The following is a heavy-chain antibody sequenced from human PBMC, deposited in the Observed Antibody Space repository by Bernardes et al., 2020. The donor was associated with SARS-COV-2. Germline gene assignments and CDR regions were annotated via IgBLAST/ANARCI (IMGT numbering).Heavy chain of an antibody. D-gene: IGHD1-26*01. CDR3: ARGYFGSYYYYYYGMDV. CDR2: INHSGST. CDR1: GGSFSGYY. J-gene: IGHJ6*02. V-gene: IGHV4-34*01. Sequence: SETLSLTRAVYGGSFSGYYWSWIRQPPGKGLEWIGEINHSGSTNYNPSLKSRVTISVDTSKNQFSLKLSSVTAADTAVYYCARGYFGSYYYYYYGMDVWGQGTTVTVSS.